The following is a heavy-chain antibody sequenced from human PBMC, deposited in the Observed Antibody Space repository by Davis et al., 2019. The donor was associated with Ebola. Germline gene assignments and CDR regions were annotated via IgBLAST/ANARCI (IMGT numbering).Heavy chain of an antibody. CDR3: ASFIAVAGFDY. CDR1: GFTVSSNY. D-gene: IGHD6-19*01. V-gene: IGHV4-34*08. J-gene: IGHJ4*02. CDR2: INHSGST. Sequence: ESLKISCAASGFTVSSNYMSWVRQAPGKGLEWIGEINHSGSTNYNPSLKSRVTISVDTSKNQFSLKLSSVTAADTAVYYCASFIAVAGFDYWGQGTLVTVSS.